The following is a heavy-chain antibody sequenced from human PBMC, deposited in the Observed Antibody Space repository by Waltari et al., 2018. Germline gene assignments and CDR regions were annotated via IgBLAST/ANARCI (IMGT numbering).Heavy chain of an antibody. CDR1: GGSFSGYY. Sequence: QVQLQQWGAGLLKPSETLSLTCAVYGGSFSGYYWSWIRQPPGKGLEWIGEINHSGSTNYNPSLKSRVTISVDTSKNQFSLKLSSVTAADTAVYYCAIWGITGTVFDYWGQGTLVTVSS. J-gene: IGHJ4*02. CDR3: AIWGITGTVFDY. D-gene: IGHD1-7*01. CDR2: INHSGST. V-gene: IGHV4-34*01.